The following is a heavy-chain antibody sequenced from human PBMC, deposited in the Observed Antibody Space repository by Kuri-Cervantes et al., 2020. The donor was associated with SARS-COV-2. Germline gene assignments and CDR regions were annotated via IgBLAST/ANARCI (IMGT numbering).Heavy chain of an antibody. CDR3: ARSQGYCTANSCSWNWFDP. Sequence: SVKVSCKASGGTFSSYAISWVRQAPGQGLEWMGRIIPTFDTTTYAQKFQGRVIFTADESSSTAYMEVNSLTSEDTAVYFCARSQGYCTANSCSWNWFDPWGQGTLVTVSS. CDR2: IIPTFDTT. V-gene: IGHV1-69*13. D-gene: IGHD2-8*02. J-gene: IGHJ5*02. CDR1: GGTFSSYA.